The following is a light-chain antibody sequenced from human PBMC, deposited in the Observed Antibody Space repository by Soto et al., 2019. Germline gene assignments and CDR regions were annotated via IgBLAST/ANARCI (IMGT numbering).Light chain of an antibody. CDR3: SSYTSSNSYV. V-gene: IGLV2-14*03. CDR2: DVS. J-gene: IGLJ1*01. CDR1: SSDVGGYKY. Sequence: QSALTQPASVSGSPGQSIAISCTGSSSDVGGYKYVSWYQQHPGKAPKLMNYDVSNRPSGVSDRFSGPKSGNTASLTISGLQSEDEADYYCSSYTSSNSYVFGTGTKVTVL.